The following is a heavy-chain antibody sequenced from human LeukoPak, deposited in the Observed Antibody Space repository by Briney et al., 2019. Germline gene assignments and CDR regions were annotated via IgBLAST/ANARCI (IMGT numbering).Heavy chain of an antibody. Sequence: GGSLRLSCAASGFTFDDYAMHWVRQASGKGLEWVGRIRSKANSYATAYAASVKGRFTISRDDSKNTAYLQMNSLKTEDTAVYYCTRQAWGLEGSYYFDYWGQGTLVTVSS. CDR1: GFTFDDYA. J-gene: IGHJ4*02. CDR3: TRQAWGLEGSYYFDY. CDR2: IRSKANSYAT. D-gene: IGHD7-27*01. V-gene: IGHV3-73*01.